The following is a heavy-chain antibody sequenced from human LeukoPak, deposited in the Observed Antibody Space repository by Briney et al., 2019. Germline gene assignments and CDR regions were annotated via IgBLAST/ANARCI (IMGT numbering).Heavy chain of an antibody. CDR1: GFTFSSYA. V-gene: IGHV3-23*01. CDR3: AKDLFRDDSSGYYYAIFDY. Sequence: GGSLRLSCAASGFTFSSYAMSWVRQAPGKGLEWVSAISGSGGSTYYADSVKGRFTISRDNSKNTLYLQMNSLRAEDTAVYYCAKDLFRDDSSGYYYAIFDYWGQGTLVTVSS. D-gene: IGHD3-22*01. J-gene: IGHJ4*02. CDR2: ISGSGGST.